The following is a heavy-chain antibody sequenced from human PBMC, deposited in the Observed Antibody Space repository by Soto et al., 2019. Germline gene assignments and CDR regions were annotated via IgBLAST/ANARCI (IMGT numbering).Heavy chain of an antibody. J-gene: IGHJ6*02. Sequence: EVQLVESGGGLVQPGGSLRLSCAASGFTFSSYEMNWVRQAPGKGLEWVSYISSSGSTIYYADSVKGRFTISRDNAKNSLYLQMNSLRAEDTAVYYCARDVGGSGSYYYYYGMDVWGQGTTVTVSS. CDR2: ISSSGSTI. D-gene: IGHD3-3*01. V-gene: IGHV3-48*03. CDR1: GFTFSSYE. CDR3: ARDVGGSGSYYYYYGMDV.